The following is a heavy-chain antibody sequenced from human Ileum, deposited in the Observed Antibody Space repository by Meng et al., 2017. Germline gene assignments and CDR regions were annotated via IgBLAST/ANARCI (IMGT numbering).Heavy chain of an antibody. CDR1: RFSLRTYW. Sequence: GESLKISCVGSRFSLRTYWMHWVRQVPGKGLVWVSNINGDGTNTKYADSVKGRFIISGDNAKNTLYLQMNSLRAEDTAVYYCARYSRSTCFDIWGQGTMVTVSS. CDR2: INGDGTNT. D-gene: IGHD6-13*01. V-gene: IGHV3-74*03. CDR3: ARYSRSTCFDI. J-gene: IGHJ3*02.